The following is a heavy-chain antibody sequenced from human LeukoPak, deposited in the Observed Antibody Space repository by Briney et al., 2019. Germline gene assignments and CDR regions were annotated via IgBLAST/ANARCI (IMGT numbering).Heavy chain of an antibody. D-gene: IGHD3-10*01. CDR1: GGTFSSYA. V-gene: IGHV1-69*01. CDR2: ITPIFGTA. J-gene: IGHJ4*02. CDR3: ASPSAGTYYYGSGSYYTH. Sequence: GSSVKVSCKASGGTFSSYAISWVRQAPGQGLEWMGGITPIFGTANYAQKFQGRVTITADESTSTAYMELSSLRSEDTAVYYCASPSAGTYYYGSGSYYTHWGQGTLVTVSS.